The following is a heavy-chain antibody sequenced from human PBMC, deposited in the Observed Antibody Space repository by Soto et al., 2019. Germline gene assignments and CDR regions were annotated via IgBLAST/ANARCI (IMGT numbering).Heavy chain of an antibody. V-gene: IGHV3-72*01. J-gene: IGHJ4*02. CDR3: ASSDARRLAVASY. CDR2: TRNKATSYTT. Sequence: EVQLVESGGGLVQPGGSLRLSCAASGFTLSDHYADWVRQAPGKGLEWVGRTRNKATSYTTEYAAAVKGRFTISRDDSKNSLYLQRNSLKTEDTAVYYGASSDARRLAVASYCGQGTLVTVSS. D-gene: IGHD6-19*01. CDR1: GFTLSDHY.